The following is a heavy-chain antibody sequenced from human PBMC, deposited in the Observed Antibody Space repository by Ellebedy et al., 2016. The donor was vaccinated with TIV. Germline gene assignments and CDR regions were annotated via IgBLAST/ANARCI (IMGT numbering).Heavy chain of an antibody. V-gene: IGHV4-34*01. CDR1: GGSFSSYY. CDR3: ARVVDRNWFDP. J-gene: IGHJ5*02. D-gene: IGHD6-6*01. CDR2: INHGGGI. Sequence: SETLSLXCGVYGGSFSSYYWSWIRQPPGKGLEWIGEINHGGGINYNPSLKSRVNISVDASKNQVSLRLNSVTAADTGVYYCARVVDRNWFDPWGQGTLVTVSS.